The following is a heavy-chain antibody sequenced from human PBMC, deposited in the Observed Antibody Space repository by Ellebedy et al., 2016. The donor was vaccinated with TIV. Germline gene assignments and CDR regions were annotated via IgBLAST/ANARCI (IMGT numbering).Heavy chain of an antibody. Sequence: ASVKVSCKASAYSFINYVIYWVRQAPGESLEWMGWINTANGNKNYSHKFQGRVAITWDTSASTAFLEMASLTSEDTAVYYCARERTATRGLEYWGQGTLVTVSS. CDR3: ARERTATRGLEY. D-gene: IGHD1-1*01. CDR1: AYSFINYV. V-gene: IGHV1-3*04. J-gene: IGHJ4*02. CDR2: INTANGNK.